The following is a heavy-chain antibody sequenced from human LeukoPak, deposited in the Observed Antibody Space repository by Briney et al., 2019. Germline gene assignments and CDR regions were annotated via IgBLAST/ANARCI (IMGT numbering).Heavy chain of an antibody. CDR2: IYHSGTT. Sequence: SETLSLTCTVSGGSISSSSYYWGWIRQPPGKGLEWIGFIYHSGTTHYNPSLKSRLTFSLDKSKNQFSLKLTSVTAAATALYYCARNYYGSGSFYVHNWGQGTLVTVSS. D-gene: IGHD3-10*01. CDR3: ARNYYGSGSFYVHN. V-gene: IGHV4-39*07. CDR1: GGSISSSSYY. J-gene: IGHJ4*02.